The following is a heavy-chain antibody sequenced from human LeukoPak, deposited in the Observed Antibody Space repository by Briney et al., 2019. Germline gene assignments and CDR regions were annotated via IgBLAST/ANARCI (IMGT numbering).Heavy chain of an antibody. V-gene: IGHV3-30*02. CDR1: GFTFSSYG. Sequence: GGSLRLSCAASGFTFSSYGMHWVRQAPGKGLEWVAFIRYDGSNKYYADSVKGRFTISRDNSKNTLYLQMNSLRAEDTAVYYCAKEAAVAAGYFDYWGQGTLVTVSS. D-gene: IGHD6-19*01. CDR3: AKEAAVAAGYFDY. CDR2: IRYDGSNK. J-gene: IGHJ4*02.